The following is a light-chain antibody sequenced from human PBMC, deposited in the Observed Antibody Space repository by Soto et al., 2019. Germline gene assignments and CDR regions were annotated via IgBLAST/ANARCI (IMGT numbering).Light chain of an antibody. CDR1: QNIYTW. CDR2: EAS. V-gene: IGKV1-5*03. J-gene: IGKJ1*01. CDR3: QHYNSYSEA. Sequence: DIQKTQSPATLSASVGDRVTITCRASQNIYTWLAWYQQKTGKAPKLLIYEASSLETGVPSRFRGSGSGTECTLTISRLQPDDFATYYGQHYNSYSEAFGQGTKVDIK.